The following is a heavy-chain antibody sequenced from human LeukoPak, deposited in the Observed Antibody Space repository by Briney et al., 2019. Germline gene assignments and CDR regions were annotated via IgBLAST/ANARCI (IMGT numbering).Heavy chain of an antibody. CDR3: VVPGSPFDY. CDR2: INSDGSST. Sequence: PGGSLRLSCAASGFTFSSYWIHWVRQAPGKGLVWVSRINSDGSSTSYADSVKGRFTTSRDNAKNTVYLQMNSLRAEDTAVYYCVVPGSPFDYGGQGTLVTVSS. D-gene: IGHD1-26*01. V-gene: IGHV3-74*01. J-gene: IGHJ4*02. CDR1: GFTFSSYW.